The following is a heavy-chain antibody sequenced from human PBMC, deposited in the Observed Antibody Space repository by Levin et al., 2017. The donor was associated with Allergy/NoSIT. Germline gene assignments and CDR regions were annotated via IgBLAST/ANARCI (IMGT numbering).Heavy chain of an antibody. J-gene: IGHJ3*02. CDR2: IYYSGST. V-gene: IGHV4-39*01. CDR3: ARRGHDAFDI. D-gene: IGHD3-16*01. Sequence: PSETLSLTCTVSGGSISSSSYYWGWIRQPPGTGLEWIGSIYYSGSTYYNPSLKSRVTISVDTSKNQFSLKLSSVTAADTAVYYCARRGHDAFDIWGQGTMVTVSS. CDR1: GGSISSSSYY.